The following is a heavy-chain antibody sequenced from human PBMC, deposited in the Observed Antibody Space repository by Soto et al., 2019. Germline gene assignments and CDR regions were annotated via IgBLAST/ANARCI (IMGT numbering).Heavy chain of an antibody. V-gene: IGHV6-1*01. CDR2: TYYRSKWYN. D-gene: IGHD6-6*01. Sequence: PSQTLSLTCAISGDSVSSNSAAWNWIRQSPSRGLEWLGRTYYRSKWYNDYAVSVKSRITIKPHASKNQFSLQLNSVTPEDTAVYYCARAKESSSSSDMDVWGQGTTVTVSS. CDR3: ARAKESSSSSDMDV. CDR1: GDSVSSNSAA. J-gene: IGHJ6*02.